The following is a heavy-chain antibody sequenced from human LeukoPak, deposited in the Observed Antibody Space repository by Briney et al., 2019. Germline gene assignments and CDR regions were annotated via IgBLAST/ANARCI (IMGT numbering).Heavy chain of an antibody. CDR3: ARTYYDILTSYNPYFDY. D-gene: IGHD3-9*01. J-gene: IGHJ4*02. CDR1: AFTFNSYS. CDR2: ITSTSVST. Sequence: GGSLRLSCAASAFTFNSYSMSWVRQAPGKGLEWVASITSTSVSTYYADSVKGRFTISRDNAKNSLYLQMSSLRAEDTAVYYCARTYYDILTSYNPYFDYWGQGTLVTVSS. V-gene: IGHV3-21*01.